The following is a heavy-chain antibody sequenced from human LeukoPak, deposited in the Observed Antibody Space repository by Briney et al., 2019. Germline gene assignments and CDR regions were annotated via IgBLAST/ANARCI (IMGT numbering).Heavy chain of an antibody. CDR3: ARAGYYYYYMDV. Sequence: SETLSLTCAAYGGSFSGYYWSWIRQPPGKGLEWIGEINHSGSTNYNPSLKSRVTISVDTSKNQFSLKLSSVTAADTAVYYCARAGYYYYYMDVWGKGTTVTVSS. J-gene: IGHJ6*03. CDR1: GGSFSGYY. V-gene: IGHV4-34*01. CDR2: INHSGST.